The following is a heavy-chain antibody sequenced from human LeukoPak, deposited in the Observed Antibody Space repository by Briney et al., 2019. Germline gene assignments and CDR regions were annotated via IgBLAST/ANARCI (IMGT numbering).Heavy chain of an antibody. Sequence: PGRSLRLSCAASGFTLSSYGMHWVRQAPGKGLEWVAVIWYDGSNKYYADSVKGRFTISRDNSKNTLYLQMNSLRAEDTAVYYCAKDFNGFWSGYYPDPAFDIWGQGTMVTVSS. J-gene: IGHJ3*02. V-gene: IGHV3-33*06. CDR1: GFTLSSYG. D-gene: IGHD3-3*01. CDR3: AKDFNGFWSGYYPDPAFDI. CDR2: IWYDGSNK.